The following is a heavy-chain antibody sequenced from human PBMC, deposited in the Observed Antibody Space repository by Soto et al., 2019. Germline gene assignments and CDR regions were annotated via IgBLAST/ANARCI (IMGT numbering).Heavy chain of an antibody. Sequence: ASVKVSCKASGYTFSTYAMHWVRQAPGQSLEWMGWVNGGTGQTKYSQRFQDRVTIARDASASTAYMELSSQRSEDTAVYYCARGKGMEENYYYYGLDTWGQGTTVTVSS. CDR3: ARGKGMEENYYYYGLDT. V-gene: IGHV1-3*01. D-gene: IGHD1-1*01. CDR1: GYTFSTYA. J-gene: IGHJ6*02. CDR2: VNGGTGQT.